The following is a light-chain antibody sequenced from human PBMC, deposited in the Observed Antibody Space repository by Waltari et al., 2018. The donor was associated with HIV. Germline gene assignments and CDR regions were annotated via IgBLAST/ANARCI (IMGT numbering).Light chain of an antibody. CDR1: TWYIGTYDH. V-gene: IGLV2-14*01. J-gene: IGLJ3*02. Sequence: QSALTQPDSGSGSPGQSITISCTGTTWYIGTYDHVSWYQQHPAKAPKLILFAVNNRPACISDRFSGSKSANVASLSISGLQAADEADYYCRSYSRTNTWVFGGGTRLTVL. CDR2: AVN. CDR3: RSYSRTNTWV.